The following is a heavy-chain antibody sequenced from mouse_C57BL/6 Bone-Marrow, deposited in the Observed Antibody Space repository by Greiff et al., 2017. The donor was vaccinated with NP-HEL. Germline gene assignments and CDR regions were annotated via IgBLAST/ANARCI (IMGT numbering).Heavy chain of an antibody. CDR2: IWSGGST. CDR3: ARRGGYYFFYYAMDY. D-gene: IGHD2-3*01. Sequence: VQLQQSGPGLVQPSQSLSITCTVSGFSLTSYGVHWVRQSPGKGLEWLGVIWSGGSTDYNAAFISSLSISKDNSRSQVVFKMNSLQADDTAIYYCARRGGYYFFYYAMDYWGQGTSVTVSS. J-gene: IGHJ4*01. CDR1: GFSLTSYG. V-gene: IGHV2-2*01.